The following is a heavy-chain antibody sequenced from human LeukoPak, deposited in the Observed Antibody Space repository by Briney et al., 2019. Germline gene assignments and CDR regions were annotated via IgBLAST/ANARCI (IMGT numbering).Heavy chain of an antibody. CDR3: ARLGGYDCGGY. CDR1: GGSISSSSYY. Sequence: SETLSLTCTVSGGSISSSSYYWGWIRQPPGKGLEWIGSIYYSGSTYYNPSLKSRVTISVDTSKNQFSLKLSSATAADTAVYYCARLGGYDCGGYWGQGTLVTVSS. CDR2: IYYSGST. D-gene: IGHD5-12*01. V-gene: IGHV4-39*01. J-gene: IGHJ4*02.